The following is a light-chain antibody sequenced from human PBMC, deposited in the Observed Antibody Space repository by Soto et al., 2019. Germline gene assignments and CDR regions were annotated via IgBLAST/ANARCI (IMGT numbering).Light chain of an antibody. V-gene: IGLV2-14*01. CDR1: SSDVGGYNY. CDR2: EVS. CDR3: ISYTSSSSWV. Sequence: QSALTQPASVSGAPVQSITISCTGTSSDVGGYNYVSWYQQHPGKAPKLMIYEVSNRPSGVSDRFSGSRSGNTACLTISGLLVEDESDYYCISYTSSSSWVFGVGTQVTVL. J-gene: IGLJ3*02.